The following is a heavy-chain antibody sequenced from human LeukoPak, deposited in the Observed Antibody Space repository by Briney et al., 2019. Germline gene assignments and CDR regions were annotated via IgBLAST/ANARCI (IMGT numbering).Heavy chain of an antibody. J-gene: IGHJ4*02. Sequence: PGGSLRLSCAASGFTFSSYGMHWVRQAPGKGPEWVAVIWYDGSNKYYADSVMGRFTISRDNSKNTLYLQMNSLRAEDTAVYYCARDLGGGHFDYWGQGTLVTVSS. CDR3: ARDLGGGHFDY. D-gene: IGHD1-26*01. CDR1: GFTFSSYG. CDR2: IWYDGSNK. V-gene: IGHV3-33*01.